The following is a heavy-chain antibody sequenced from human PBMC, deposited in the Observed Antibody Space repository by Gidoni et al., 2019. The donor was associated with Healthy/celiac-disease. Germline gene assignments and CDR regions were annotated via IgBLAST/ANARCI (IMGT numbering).Heavy chain of an antibody. CDR2: SYRGGST. V-gene: IGHV3-53*01. J-gene: IGHJ3*02. CDR3: AARIHPDAFDI. D-gene: IGHD5-18*01. CDR1: GFTVSSNY. Sequence: EVQLVESGGGLIQPGGSLRLACAASGFTVSSNYMSWVRQAPGKGLAWVSVSYRGGSTFYADSVKGRFTISRDNSKNTLYLQRNSLRAEDTAVYYCAARIHPDAFDIWGHGTMVTVSS.